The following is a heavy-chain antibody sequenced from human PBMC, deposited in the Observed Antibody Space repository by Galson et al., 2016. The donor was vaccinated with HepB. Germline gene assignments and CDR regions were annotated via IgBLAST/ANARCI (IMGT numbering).Heavy chain of an antibody. J-gene: IGHJ4*02. Sequence: SLRLSCAASGFSFSNSGMSWVRQAPGRGLEWVSVITRSGDATHYAGFVKGRFTISRDNSKNTLYLYMNNLTAGDTAIYYCGKHGGFDYWGQGALVTVSS. V-gene: IGHV3-23*01. D-gene: IGHD3-16*01. CDR2: ITRSGDAT. CDR3: GKHGGFDY. CDR1: GFSFSNSG.